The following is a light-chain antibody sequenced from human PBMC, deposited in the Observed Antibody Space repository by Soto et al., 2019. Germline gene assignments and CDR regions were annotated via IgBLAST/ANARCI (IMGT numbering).Light chain of an antibody. CDR3: QQRSNWPIT. CDR1: QSVSSY. J-gene: IGKJ5*01. CDR2: DAS. Sequence: EIVLTQSPATLSLSPGERATLSCRASQSVSSYLGWYQQKPGQAPRLLIYDASDRATGIPARFSGSGSGTDFTLTITSLEPEDSAVYYCQQRSNWPITFGQGTRLEIK. V-gene: IGKV3-11*01.